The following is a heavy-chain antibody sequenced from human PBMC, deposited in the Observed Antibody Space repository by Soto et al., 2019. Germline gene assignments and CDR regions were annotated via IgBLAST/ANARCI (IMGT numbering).Heavy chain of an antibody. CDR3: AREVPSRYFDL. CDR2: INHSGST. V-gene: IGHV4-34*01. Sequence: QVRLQQWGAGLLKPSETLSLTCAVYGASFSDSYWNWIRQPPGKGLEWIGEINHSGSTIYNTSLESRVTISLATPRKQFTLKMRSATAADTAVYYCAREVPSRYFDLWGRGTPVTVSS. CDR1: GASFSDSY. D-gene: IGHD1-1*01. J-gene: IGHJ2*01.